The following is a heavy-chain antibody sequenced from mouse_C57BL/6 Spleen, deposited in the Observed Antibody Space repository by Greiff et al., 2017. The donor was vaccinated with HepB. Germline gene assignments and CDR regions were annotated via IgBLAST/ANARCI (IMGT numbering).Heavy chain of an antibody. V-gene: IGHV1-52*01. CDR1: GYTFTSYW. J-gene: IGHJ4*01. D-gene: IGHD1-1*01. CDR3: ARGYGSSYDAMDY. CDR2: IDPSDSET. Sequence: LQQPGAELVRPGSSVKLSCKASGYTFTSYWMHWVKQRPIQGLEWIGNIDPSDSETHYNQKFKDKATLTVDKSSSTAYMQLSSLTSEDSAVYYCARGYGSSYDAMDYWGQGTSVTVSS.